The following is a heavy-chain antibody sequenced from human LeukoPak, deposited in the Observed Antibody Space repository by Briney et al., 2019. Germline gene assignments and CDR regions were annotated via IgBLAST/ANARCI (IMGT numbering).Heavy chain of an antibody. Sequence: RASVKVSCKSSGYTFTGYYMHWVRQAPGQGLEWMGWINPNSGGTNYAQKFQGRVTMTRDTSISTAYMELSRLRSDDTAVYYCARNFPYYDILTGYTNWFDPWAREPWSPSPQ. CDR3: ARNFPYYDILTGYTNWFDP. CDR2: INPNSGGT. J-gene: IGHJ5*02. V-gene: IGHV1-2*02. D-gene: IGHD3-9*01. CDR1: GYTFTGYY.